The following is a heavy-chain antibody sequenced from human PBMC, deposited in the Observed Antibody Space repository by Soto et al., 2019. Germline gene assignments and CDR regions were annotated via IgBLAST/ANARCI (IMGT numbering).Heavy chain of an antibody. D-gene: IGHD6-6*01. Sequence: QVQLVESGGGVVQPGRSLRLSCAASGFTFSSYAMHWVRQAPGKGLEWVAVISYDGSNKYYADSVKGRFTISRDNSKNTLYLQMNSLRAEDTAVYYCARALYSSSSLYYYGSDVWGQGTTVTVSS. CDR1: GFTFSSYA. J-gene: IGHJ6*02. CDR2: ISYDGSNK. V-gene: IGHV3-30-3*01. CDR3: ARALYSSSSLYYYGSDV.